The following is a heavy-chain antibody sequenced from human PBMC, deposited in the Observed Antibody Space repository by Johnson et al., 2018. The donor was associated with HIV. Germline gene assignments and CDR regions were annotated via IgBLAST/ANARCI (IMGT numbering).Heavy chain of an antibody. V-gene: IGHV3-33*08. J-gene: IGHJ3*02. CDR3: ARDRSKLLYPFDAFDI. D-gene: IGHD2-21*02. CDR2: VWSDGNNR. CDR1: GFTFSSYD. Sequence: QMLLVESGGGLVQPGGSLRLSCAASGFTFSSYDMHWVRQAPGKGLEWVAVVWSDGNNRYYADSVKGRFTISRENAKNSLYLQMNSLRAEDTAVFYCARDRSKLLYPFDAFDIWGQGTMVTVSS.